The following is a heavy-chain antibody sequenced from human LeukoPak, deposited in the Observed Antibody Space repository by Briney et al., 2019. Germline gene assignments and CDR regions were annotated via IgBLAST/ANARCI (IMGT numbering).Heavy chain of an antibody. CDR1: GFTFSTYW. Sequence: AGGSLRLSCAASGFTFSTYWMSWVRQAPGKGLEWVANIKQDGSEKYYVDSVKGRFTISRDNAKNSLYLQMNGLRAEDTAVYYCAREDDFWSGYPNIWGQGTMVTVSS. V-gene: IGHV3-7*01. J-gene: IGHJ3*02. D-gene: IGHD3-3*01. CDR2: IKQDGSEK. CDR3: AREDDFWSGYPNI.